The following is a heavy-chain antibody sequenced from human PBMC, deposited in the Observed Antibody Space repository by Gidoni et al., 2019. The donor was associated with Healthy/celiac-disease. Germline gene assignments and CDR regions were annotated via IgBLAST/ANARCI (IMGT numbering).Heavy chain of an antibody. V-gene: IGHV1-2*04. J-gene: IGHJ6*02. CDR3: ARGPHYDILTGYPPAPRYYYYYGMDV. Sequence: QVQLVQSGAEVKKPGASVKVSCKASGYTFTGYYMHWVRQAPGQGLEWMGWINPNSGGTNYAQKFQGWVTMTRDTSISTAYMELSRLRSDDTAVYYCARGPHYDILTGYPPAPRYYYYYGMDVWGQGTTVTVSS. D-gene: IGHD3-9*01. CDR1: GYTFTGYY. CDR2: INPNSGGT.